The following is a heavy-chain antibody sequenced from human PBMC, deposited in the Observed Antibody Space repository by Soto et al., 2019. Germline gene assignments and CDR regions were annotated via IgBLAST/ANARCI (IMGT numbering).Heavy chain of an antibody. J-gene: IGHJ5*02. D-gene: IGHD2-2*01. V-gene: IGHV4-30-4*01. Sequence: QVQLQESGPGLVKPSQTLSLTCTVSGGSISNVNYCWSWIRQPPDKGLEWIGHIYNGGSTYNNPSLTSRVTISVDTSKNQFSLQLSSVSAADTAVYYCARVPTPWGQGTLVTVSS. CDR3: ARVPTP. CDR2: IYNGGST. CDR1: GGSISNVNYC.